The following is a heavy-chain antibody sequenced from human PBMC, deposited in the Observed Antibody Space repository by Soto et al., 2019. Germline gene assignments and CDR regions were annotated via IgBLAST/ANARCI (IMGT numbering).Heavy chain of an antibody. D-gene: IGHD4-17*01. CDR3: ARDSWVTTFHFNY. CDR2: IDDGNGNR. V-gene: IGHV1-3*01. J-gene: IGHJ4*02. CDR1: GYTFTTYA. Sequence: QVQLVQTGAEAKKPGASVKVSCKASGYTFTTYAMHWVRRAPGQRLEWMGWIDDGNGNRKYSQKFQGSVTITSDTSASTAYMELSNLRSEDTAVYYCARDSWVTTFHFNYWGQGTLVTVSS.